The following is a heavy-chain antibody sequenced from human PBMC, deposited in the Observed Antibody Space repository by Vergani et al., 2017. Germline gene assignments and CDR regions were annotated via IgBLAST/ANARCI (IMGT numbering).Heavy chain of an antibody. CDR2: ISGSGGST. CDR3: AKGLTNAERGYSGDDSDPGLFFDY. Sequence: EVQLLESGGGLVQPGGSLRLSCAASGFTFSSYAMSWVRQAPGKGLECVSAISGSGGSTYYADSVKGRFTISRDNSKNTLYLQMNSLRAEDTAVYDCAKGLTNAERGYSGDDSDPGLFFDYGGQGTLLTVSS. D-gene: IGHD5-12*01. J-gene: IGHJ4*02. V-gene: IGHV3-23*01. CDR1: GFTFSSYA.